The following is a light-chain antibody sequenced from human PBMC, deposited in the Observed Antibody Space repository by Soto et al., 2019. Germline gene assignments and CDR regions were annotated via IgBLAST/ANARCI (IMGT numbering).Light chain of an antibody. CDR3: QQYGSSPPYT. CDR2: GAS. J-gene: IGKJ2*01. Sequence: ETVMTQSPATLSVSPGEGATLSCRASQTINNNLACYQQKPGQAPRLLIYGASRRATGVPDRFSGSGSGTDFTLTISRLEPEDFAVYYCQQYGSSPPYTFGQGTKVDIK. V-gene: IGKV3-20*01. CDR1: QTINNN.